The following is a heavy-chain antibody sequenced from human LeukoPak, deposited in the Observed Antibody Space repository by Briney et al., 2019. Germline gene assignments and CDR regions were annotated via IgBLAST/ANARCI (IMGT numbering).Heavy chain of an antibody. CDR1: GYTFTNYA. J-gene: IGHJ3*02. D-gene: IGHD6-19*01. CDR3: ARAAYSSGWYPVFKPNDAFDI. Sequence: GASVKVSCKASGYTFTNYAMNWVRQAPGQGLEWMGWISAYNGNTNYAQKLQGRVTMTTDTSTSTAYMELRSLRSDDTAVYYCARAAYSSGWYPVFKPNDAFDIWGQGTMVTVPS. CDR2: ISAYNGNT. V-gene: IGHV1-18*01.